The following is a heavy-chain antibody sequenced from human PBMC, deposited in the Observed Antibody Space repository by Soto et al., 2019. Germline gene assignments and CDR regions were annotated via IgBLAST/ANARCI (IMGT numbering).Heavy chain of an antibody. J-gene: IGHJ4*02. D-gene: IGHD1-26*01. V-gene: IGHV3-23*01. CDR1: GFTFRSYA. CDR3: AKAARGVGATDFDY. Sequence: GGSLRLSCAAAGFTFRSYAMSWVRQAPGKGLEWVSAISGSGGSTYYADSVKGRFTISRDNSKNTLYLQMNSLRAEDTAVYYCAKAARGVGATDFDYWGQGTLVTVSS. CDR2: ISGSGGST.